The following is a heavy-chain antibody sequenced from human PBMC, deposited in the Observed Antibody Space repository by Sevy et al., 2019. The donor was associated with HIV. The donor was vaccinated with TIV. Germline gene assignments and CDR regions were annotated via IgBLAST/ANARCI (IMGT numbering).Heavy chain of an antibody. D-gene: IGHD5-12*01. Sequence: GESLKISCEASGFAFSRYEMNWVRQAPGKGLEWVSYISSSGKSISYADSVKGRFTISRDNAKNSLYLQMNSLRVEDTAIYYCARDLPPSATIVAHFDYWGQGTLVTVSS. V-gene: IGHV3-48*03. CDR1: GFAFSRYE. J-gene: IGHJ4*02. CDR3: ARDLPPSATIVAHFDY. CDR2: ISSSGKSI.